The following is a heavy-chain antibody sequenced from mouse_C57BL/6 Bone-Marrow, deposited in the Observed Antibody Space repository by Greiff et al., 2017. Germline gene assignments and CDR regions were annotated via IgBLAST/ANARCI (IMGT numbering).Heavy chain of an antibody. CDR3: AGNYGSSRYYYAMDY. V-gene: IGHV1-42*01. Sequence: EVQLQQSGPELVKPGASVKISCKASGYSFTGYYMNWVKQSPEKSLEWIGEINPSTGGTTYNQKFKAKATLTVDKSSSTAYMQLKSLTSEDSAVYYCAGNYGSSRYYYAMDYWGQGTSVTVSS. CDR2: INPSTGGT. CDR1: GYSFTGYY. D-gene: IGHD1-1*01. J-gene: IGHJ4*01.